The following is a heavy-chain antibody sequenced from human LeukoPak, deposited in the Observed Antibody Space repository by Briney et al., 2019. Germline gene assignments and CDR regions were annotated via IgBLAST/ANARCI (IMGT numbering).Heavy chain of an antibody. CDR2: ISSSGSTI. V-gene: IGHV3-48*03. CDR3: TTVRGYSYAPGD. Sequence: GGSLRLSCAASGFTFSSYEMNWVRQAPGKGLEWVSYISSSGSTIYYADSVKGRFTISRDNAKNSLYLQMNSLKTEDTAVYYCTTVRGYSYAPGDWGQGTLVTVSS. J-gene: IGHJ4*02. D-gene: IGHD5-18*01. CDR1: GFTFSSYE.